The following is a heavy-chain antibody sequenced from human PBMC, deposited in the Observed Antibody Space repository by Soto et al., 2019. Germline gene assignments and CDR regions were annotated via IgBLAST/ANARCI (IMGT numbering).Heavy chain of an antibody. Sequence: SQTLSLTCAISGDSVSSNSAAWNWIRQSPSRGPEWLGRTYYRSKWYNDYAVSVKGRITINPDTSKNQFSLQLNSVTPEDTAVYYCASGLLAVAAPRGYYYYGMDVWGQGTTVTVSS. D-gene: IGHD6-19*01. CDR3: ASGLLAVAAPRGYYYYGMDV. CDR1: GDSVSSNSAA. J-gene: IGHJ6*02. CDR2: TYYRSKWYN. V-gene: IGHV6-1*01.